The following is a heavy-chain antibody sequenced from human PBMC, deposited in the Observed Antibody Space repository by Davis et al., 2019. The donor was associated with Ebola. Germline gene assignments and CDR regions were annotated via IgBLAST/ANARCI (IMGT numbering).Heavy chain of an antibody. V-gene: IGHV4-59*01. CDR1: GGSISSYF. CDR2: IYYSGST. J-gene: IGHJ6*02. Sequence: SETLSLTCTVSGGSISSYFWSWIRQPPGKGLEWIGYIYYSGSTNYNPSLKSRVTISVDTSKNQFSLKLSSVTAADTAVYYCAREDYYYGMDVWGQGTTVTVSS. CDR3: AREDYYYGMDV.